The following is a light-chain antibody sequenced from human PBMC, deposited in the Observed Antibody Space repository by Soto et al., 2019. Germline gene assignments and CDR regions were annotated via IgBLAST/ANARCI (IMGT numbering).Light chain of an antibody. CDR2: WAS. V-gene: IGKV4-1*01. Sequence: DIVMTQSPDSLAVSLGERATINCKSSQSVLYSSNNKNYLAWYQQKPGQPPKLLIYWASTRESGVPDRFSGSGSGKDFTLTTSTLQAEDVAVYYCQKYYSTPTTFGKGTRLEI. CDR1: QSVLYSSNNKNY. CDR3: QKYYSTPTT. J-gene: IGKJ5*01.